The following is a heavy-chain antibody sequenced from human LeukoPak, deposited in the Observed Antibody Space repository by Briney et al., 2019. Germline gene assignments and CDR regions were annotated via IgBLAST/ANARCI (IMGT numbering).Heavy chain of an antibody. J-gene: IGHJ4*02. V-gene: IGHV3-74*01. CDR1: GFTFISYW. D-gene: IGHD3-10*01. CDR2: IHSDGRTT. Sequence: GGSLRLSCVASGFTFISYWMTWVRQAPGKGLVWVSRIHSDGRTTDYADSVKGRFTISRDNAKNTLNLQMNSLRAEDTAVYYCARDPRGGTLDYWGQGALVTVSS. CDR3: ARDPRGGTLDY.